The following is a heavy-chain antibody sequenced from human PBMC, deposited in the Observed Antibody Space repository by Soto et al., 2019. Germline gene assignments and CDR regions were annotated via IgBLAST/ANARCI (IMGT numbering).Heavy chain of an antibody. CDR2: IYYSGST. CDR3: ARHTTTGTKARGILWYLDL. CDR1: GGSISSSSYY. V-gene: IGHV4-39*01. J-gene: IGHJ2*01. D-gene: IGHD1-1*01. Sequence: SETLSLTCTVSGGSISSSSYYWGWIRQPPGKGLEWIGSIYYSGSTYYNPSLKSRVTISVDTSKNQFSLKLSSVTAADTAVYYCARHTTTGTKARGILWYLDLCGRGPLVTV.